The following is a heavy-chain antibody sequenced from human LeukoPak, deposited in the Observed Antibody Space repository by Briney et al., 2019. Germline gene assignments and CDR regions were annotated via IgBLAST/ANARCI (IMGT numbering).Heavy chain of an antibody. J-gene: IGHJ5*02. D-gene: IGHD2-8*01. CDR1: GGTFSSYA. V-gene: IGHV1-18*01. CDR2: IGAYNGNT. CDR3: ARVPAFLGVGHSWFDP. Sequence: ASVKVSCKASGGTFSSYAISWVRQAPGQGLEWMGWIGAYNGNTNYAQKLQGRVAMTTDTSTSTAYMELRSLRSDDTAVYYCARVPAFLGVGHSWFDPWGQGTLVTVSS.